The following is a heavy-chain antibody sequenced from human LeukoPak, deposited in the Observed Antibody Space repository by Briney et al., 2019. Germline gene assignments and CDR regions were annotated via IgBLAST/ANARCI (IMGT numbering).Heavy chain of an antibody. CDR1: GFTFSSYG. CDR3: AKDSVGRGDYVWGSYRLPDY. V-gene: IGHV3-30*18. Sequence: GGSLRLSCAASGFTFSSYGMPWVRQAPGKGLEWVAVISYDGSNKYYADSVKGRFTISRDNSKNTLYLQMNSLRAEDTAVYYCAKDSVGRGDYVWGSYRLPDYWGQGTLVTVSS. D-gene: IGHD3-16*02. J-gene: IGHJ4*02. CDR2: ISYDGSNK.